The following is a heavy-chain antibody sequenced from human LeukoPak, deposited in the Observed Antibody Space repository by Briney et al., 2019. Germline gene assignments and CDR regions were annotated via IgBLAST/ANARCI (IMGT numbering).Heavy chain of an antibody. Sequence: SVEVSCKASGCTFSSYAISWVRQAAGQGPEWMGGIIPIFGTANYAQKFQGRVTITADESTSTAYMELSSLRSEDTAVYYCARSRLAAVGYCSGGSCYGHFDYWGQGALVTVSS. CDR1: GCTFSSYA. CDR2: IIPIFGTA. V-gene: IGHV1-69*13. J-gene: IGHJ4*02. D-gene: IGHD2-15*01. CDR3: ARSRLAAVGYCSGGSCYGHFDY.